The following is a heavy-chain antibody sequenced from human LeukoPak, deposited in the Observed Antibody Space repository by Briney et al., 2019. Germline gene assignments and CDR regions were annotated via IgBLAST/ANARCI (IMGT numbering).Heavy chain of an antibody. CDR1: GGSFSGYY. CDR2: INHSGST. J-gene: IGHJ6*03. D-gene: IGHD2-2*01. V-gene: IGHV4-34*01. CDR3: ARHHWGYCSSTSCSSVNTKGGKYYYYYYMDV. Sequence: KPSETLSLTCAVYGGSFSGYYWSWIRQPPGKGLEWIGEINHSGSTNYNPSLKSRVTISVDTSKNQFSLKLSSVTAADTAVYYCARHHWGYCSSTSCSSVNTKGGKYYYYYYMDVWGKGTTVTISS.